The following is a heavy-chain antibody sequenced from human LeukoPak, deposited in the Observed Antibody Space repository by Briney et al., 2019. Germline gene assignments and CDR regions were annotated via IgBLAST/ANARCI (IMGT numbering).Heavy chain of an antibody. CDR2: ISAYNGNT. CDR1: GYTFTSYG. D-gene: IGHD2-2*01. J-gene: IGHJ5*02. CDR3: ARDLGEIVVVPAAIEGYNWFDP. Sequence: GASVKVSCKASGYTFTSYGISWVRQAPGQGLEWMGWISAYNGNTNYAQKLQRRVTMTTDTSTSTAYMELRSLRSDDTAVYYCARDLGEIVVVPAAIEGYNWFDPWGQGTLVTVSS. V-gene: IGHV1-18*01.